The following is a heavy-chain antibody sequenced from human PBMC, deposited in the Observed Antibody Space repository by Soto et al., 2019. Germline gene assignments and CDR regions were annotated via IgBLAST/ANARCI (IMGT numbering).Heavy chain of an antibody. J-gene: IGHJ5*02. CDR1: GYTFTGYY. D-gene: IGHD2-15*01. V-gene: IGHV1-2*02. CDR2: INPNSGGT. CDR3: ARGYCSGGSCLNWFDP. Sequence: VKVSCKASGYTFTGYYMHWVRQAPGQGLEWMGWINPNSGGTNYAQKFQGRVTMTRDTSISTAYMELSRLRSDDTAVYYCARGYCSGGSCLNWFDPWGQGTLVTVSS.